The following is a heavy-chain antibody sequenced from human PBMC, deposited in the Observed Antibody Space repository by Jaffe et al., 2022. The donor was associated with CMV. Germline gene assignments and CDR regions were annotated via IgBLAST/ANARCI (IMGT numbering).Heavy chain of an antibody. J-gene: IGHJ4*02. V-gene: IGHV3-21*01. CDR3: ARPGAGRYDSSGYWVDY. D-gene: IGHD3-22*01. CDR2: ISSSSSYI. CDR1: GFTFSSYS. Sequence: EVQLVESGGGLVKPGGSLRLSCAASGFTFSSYSMNWVRQAPGKGLEWVSSISSSSSYIYYADSVKGRFTISRDNAKNSLYLQMNSLRAEDTAVYYCARPGAGRYDSSGYWVDYWGQGTLVTVSS.